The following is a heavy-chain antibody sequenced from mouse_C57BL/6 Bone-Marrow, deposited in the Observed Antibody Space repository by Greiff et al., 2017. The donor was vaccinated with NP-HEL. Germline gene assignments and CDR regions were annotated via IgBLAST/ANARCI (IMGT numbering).Heavy chain of an antibody. D-gene: IGHD2-4*01. CDR3: ARRYYDYDKRYFDV. CDR1: GYSFTDYN. Sequence: EVKLVESGPELVKPGASVKISCKASGYSFTDYNMNWVKQSNGKSLEWIGVINPNYGTTSYNQKFKGKATLTVDQSSSTAYMQLNSLTSEDSAVYYCARRYYDYDKRYFDVWGTGTTVTVSS. CDR2: INPNYGTT. V-gene: IGHV1-39*01. J-gene: IGHJ1*03.